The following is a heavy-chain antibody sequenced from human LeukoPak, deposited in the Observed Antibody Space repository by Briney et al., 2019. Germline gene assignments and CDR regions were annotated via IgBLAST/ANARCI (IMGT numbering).Heavy chain of an antibody. Sequence: PGGSLRLSCAASGFTFSSYGMGWVRQAPGKGLEWVTAISDGGGSTYYADSVKGRFTITSDNSKNPLYLRMNSLRAEDTALYYFARSGRHLHWLLSLDHWGQGTLVTVPT. CDR1: GFTFSSYG. V-gene: IGHV3-23*01. CDR3: ARSGRHLHWLLSLDH. D-gene: IGHD3-9*01. CDR2: ISDGGGST. J-gene: IGHJ4*02.